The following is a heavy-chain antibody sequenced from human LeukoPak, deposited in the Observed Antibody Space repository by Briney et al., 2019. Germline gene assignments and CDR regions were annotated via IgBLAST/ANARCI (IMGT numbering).Heavy chain of an antibody. D-gene: IGHD2-15*01. CDR3: ARAARFVVVVAATRGSHNWFDP. V-gene: IGHV4-34*01. J-gene: IGHJ5*02. Sequence: SETLSLTCAVYGGSFSGYYWSWIRQPPGKGLEWIGEINHSGSTNYNPSLKSRVTISVDTSKNQFSLKLSSVTAADTAVYYCARAARFVVVVAATRGSHNWFDPWGQGTLVTVSS. CDR2: INHSGST. CDR1: GGSFSGYY.